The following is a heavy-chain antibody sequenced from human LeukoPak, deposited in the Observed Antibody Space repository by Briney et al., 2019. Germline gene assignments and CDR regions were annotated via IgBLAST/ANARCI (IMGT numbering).Heavy chain of an antibody. J-gene: IGHJ6*03. V-gene: IGHV4-61*02. Sequence: PSQTLSLTCTVSGDSINSNNYYWSWIRQPAGKGLEWIGRIYSSGRTNYNPSLKSRVTISVDTSKNQFSLKLSSVTAADTAVYYCARETSQKGAHYMDVWGKGTTVTISS. CDR3: ARETSQKGAHYMDV. D-gene: IGHD3-16*01. CDR1: GDSINSNNYY. CDR2: IYSSGRT.